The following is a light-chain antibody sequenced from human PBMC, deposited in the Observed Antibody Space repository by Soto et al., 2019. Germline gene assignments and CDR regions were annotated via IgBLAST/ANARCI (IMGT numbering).Light chain of an antibody. Sequence: QSVLTQPPSASGTPGQTVAISWSGSNSNIGTNTVNWYQQFRGTAPKLLIYGNNERPSGVPDRFSGSKSDTSASLAISGLLSEDESDYYCAAWDHSLNRCVFGGGTKLTVL. CDR2: GNN. J-gene: IGLJ3*02. CDR3: AAWDHSLNRCV. V-gene: IGLV1-44*01. CDR1: NSNIGTNT.